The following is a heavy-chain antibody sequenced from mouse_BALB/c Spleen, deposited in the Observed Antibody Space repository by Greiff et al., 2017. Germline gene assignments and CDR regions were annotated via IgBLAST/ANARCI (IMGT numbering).Heavy chain of an antibody. Sequence: QVQLKQSGAELAKPGASVKMSCKASGYTFTSYWMHWVKQRPGQGLEWIGYINPSTGYTEYNQKFKDKATLTADKSSSTAYMQLSSLTSEDSAVYYCARLWLRRYFDVWGAGTTVTVSS. CDR3: ARLWLRRYFDV. J-gene: IGHJ1*01. V-gene: IGHV1-7*01. CDR2: INPSTGYT. CDR1: GYTFTSYW. D-gene: IGHD2-2*01.